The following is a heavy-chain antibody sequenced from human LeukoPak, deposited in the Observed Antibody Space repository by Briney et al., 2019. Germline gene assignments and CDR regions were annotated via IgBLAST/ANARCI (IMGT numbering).Heavy chain of an antibody. D-gene: IGHD2-2*01. CDR2: IYTSGST. Sequence: SETLSLTCTVSGGSISSYYWSWIRQPAGKGLEWIGRIYTSGSTNYNPSLKSRVTISVDTSKNQFSLKLSSVTAADTAVYYCARGRYCSSTSCYFDYWGQGTLVTVSS. CDR3: ARGRYCSSTSCYFDY. J-gene: IGHJ4*02. CDR1: GGSISSYY. V-gene: IGHV4-4*07.